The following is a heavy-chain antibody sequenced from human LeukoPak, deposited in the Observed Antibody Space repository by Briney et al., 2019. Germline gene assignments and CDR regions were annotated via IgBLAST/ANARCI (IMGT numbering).Heavy chain of an antibody. J-gene: IGHJ5*02. CDR1: GYAFTSYG. V-gene: IGHV1-18*01. CDR2: ISAYNGNT. CDR3: ARNWDDGHNWFDP. Sequence: ASVKVSCKTSGYAFTSYGISWVRQAPGQGLEWMGWISAYNGNTNYAQKLQGRVTMTTDTSTSTAYMELRSLRSDDTAVYYCARNWDDGHNWFDPWGQGTLVTVSS. D-gene: IGHD1-1*01.